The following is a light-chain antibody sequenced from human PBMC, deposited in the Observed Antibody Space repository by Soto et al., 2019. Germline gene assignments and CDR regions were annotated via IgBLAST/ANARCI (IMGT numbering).Light chain of an antibody. V-gene: IGLV2-18*02. Sequence: QSVLTQPPSVSGSPGQSVTISCTGTSSDVGSYNRVSWYQQAPGTAPKLMIYEVTNRPSGVPHRFSGSKSGNTASLTITVRLTEDEAAYYCSSYTGSSTSFVFGTGTKLTVL. CDR1: SSDVGSYNR. CDR2: EVT. J-gene: IGLJ1*01. CDR3: SSYTGSSTSFV.